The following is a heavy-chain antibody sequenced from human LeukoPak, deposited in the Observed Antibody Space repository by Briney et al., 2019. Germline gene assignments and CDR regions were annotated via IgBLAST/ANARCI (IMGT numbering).Heavy chain of an antibody. V-gene: IGHV4-59*08. CDR1: GGSISSYY. CDR2: IYYSGST. D-gene: IGHD6-13*01. J-gene: IGHJ4*02. Sequence: SETLSLTCTVSGGSISSYYWSWIRQPPGKGLEWIGYIYYSGSTNFNPSLKSRVTMSVDTSENQFSLQLSSVTAADTALYYCATHDGSSWFYFDYWSQGTLVTVSS. CDR3: ATHDGSSWFYFDY.